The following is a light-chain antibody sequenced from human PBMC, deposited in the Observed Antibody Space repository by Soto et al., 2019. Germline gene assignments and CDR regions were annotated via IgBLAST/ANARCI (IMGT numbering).Light chain of an antibody. V-gene: IGLV2-8*01. J-gene: IGLJ1*01. CDR3: SSYAGRNNYV. Sequence: QSVLTQPPSASGSPGQSVTISCTGTSNDVGGYNYVSWYQQHPGKAPKVMIFEVSKRPSGVPDRFSGSKSGNTASLTVSGLQAGDEADYYCSSYAGRNNYVFGTGTKVTVL. CDR1: SNDVGGYNY. CDR2: EVS.